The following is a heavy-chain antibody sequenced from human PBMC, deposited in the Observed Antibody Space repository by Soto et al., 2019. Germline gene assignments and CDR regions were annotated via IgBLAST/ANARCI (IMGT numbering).Heavy chain of an antibody. CDR2: INAGNGNT. J-gene: IGHJ6*04. CDR3: ARSGVLGYYYDSSGYYSEDYYYYGMDV. D-gene: IGHD3-22*01. Sequence: ASVKVSCKASGYTFTSYAMHWVRQAPGQRLEWMGWINAGNGNTKYSQKFQGRVTITRDTSASTAYMELSSLRSEDTAVYYCARSGVLGYYYDSSGYYSEDYYYYGMDVWGKGTTVTASS. CDR1: GYTFTSYA. V-gene: IGHV1-3*01.